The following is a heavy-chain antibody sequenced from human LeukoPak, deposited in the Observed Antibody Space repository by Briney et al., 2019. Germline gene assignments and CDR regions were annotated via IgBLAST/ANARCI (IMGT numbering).Heavy chain of an antibody. CDR1: GYTFTSYG. CDR3: ARDRKGWFGDYCFDY. CDR2: ISAYNGNT. D-gene: IGHD3-10*01. J-gene: IGHJ4*02. V-gene: IGHV1-18*01. Sequence: ASVKVSCKASGYTFTSYGISWVRQAPGQGLEWMGWISAYNGNTNYAQKLQGRVTMTTDTSTSTAYMELRSLRSDDTAVYYCARDRKGWFGDYCFDYWGQGTLVTVSS.